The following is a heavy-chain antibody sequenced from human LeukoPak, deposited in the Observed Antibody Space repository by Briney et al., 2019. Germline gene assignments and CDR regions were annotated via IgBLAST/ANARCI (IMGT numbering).Heavy chain of an antibody. D-gene: IGHD3-3*01. CDR1: GYTFTSYV. J-gene: IGHJ4*02. Sequence: GASVKVSCKASGYTFTSYVINWVRQATGQGLEWMGWMNPNSGNTGYAQKFQGRVTMTRNTSISTAYMELSSLRSEDTAVYYCARYQYYDFWSGPDYWGQGTLVTVSS. CDR2: MNPNSGNT. CDR3: ARYQYYDFWSGPDY. V-gene: IGHV1-8*01.